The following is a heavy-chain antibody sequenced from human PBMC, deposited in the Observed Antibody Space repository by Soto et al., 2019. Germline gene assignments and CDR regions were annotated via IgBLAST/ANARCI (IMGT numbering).Heavy chain of an antibody. D-gene: IGHD3-22*01. CDR1: GFTFSNYA. V-gene: IGHV3-23*01. Sequence: GGSLRLSCVTSGFTFSNYAMTWVRQAPGKGLEWVSAISYTGDSTKYADSVEGRFTISRDNARNTLSLHMNSLRAEDTAVYYCAKNRYDSTCYSFDAFDFWGQGTKLTVSS. CDR2: ISYTGDST. J-gene: IGHJ3*01. CDR3: AKNRYDSTCYSFDAFDF.